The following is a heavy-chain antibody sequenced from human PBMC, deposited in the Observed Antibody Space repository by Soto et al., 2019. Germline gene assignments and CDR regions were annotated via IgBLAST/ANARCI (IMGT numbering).Heavy chain of an antibody. CDR2: INPSGGST. D-gene: IGHD6-13*01. Sequence: ASVKVSCKASGYTFTSYYMHWVRQAPGQGLEWMGIINPSGGSTSYAQKFQGRVTMTRDTSTSTVYMELSSLRSEDTAVYYCARDNSSSWYDYGMDVWDQGTTVTVSS. J-gene: IGHJ6*02. V-gene: IGHV1-46*01. CDR3: ARDNSSSWYDYGMDV. CDR1: GYTFTSYY.